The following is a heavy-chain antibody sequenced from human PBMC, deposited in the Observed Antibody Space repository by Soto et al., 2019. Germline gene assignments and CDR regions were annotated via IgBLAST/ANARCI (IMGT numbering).Heavy chain of an antibody. CDR3: ARVPGIAAAGIVWFDP. Sequence: EVQLVESGGGLVQPGGSLRLSCAASGFTFSSYWMHWVRQAPGKGLVWVSRINSDGSSTSYADSVKGRFTISRDNAKNTLYLHMNSLRAEDTAVYYCARVPGIAAAGIVWFDPWGQGTLVTVSS. CDR2: INSDGSST. J-gene: IGHJ5*02. V-gene: IGHV3-74*01. D-gene: IGHD6-13*01. CDR1: GFTFSSYW.